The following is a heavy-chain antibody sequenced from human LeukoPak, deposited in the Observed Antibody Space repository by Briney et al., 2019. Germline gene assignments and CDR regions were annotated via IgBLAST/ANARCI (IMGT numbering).Heavy chain of an antibody. Sequence: SVKVSCKASGGTFSSYAISWVRPAPGQGLEWMGGIIPIFGTANYAQKFQGRVTITTDESTSTAYMELSSLRSEDTAVYYCARDRRAAASPGGGYFDYWGQGTLVTVSS. V-gene: IGHV1-69*05. D-gene: IGHD6-13*01. J-gene: IGHJ4*02. CDR2: IIPIFGTA. CDR1: GGTFSSYA. CDR3: ARDRRAAASPGGGYFDY.